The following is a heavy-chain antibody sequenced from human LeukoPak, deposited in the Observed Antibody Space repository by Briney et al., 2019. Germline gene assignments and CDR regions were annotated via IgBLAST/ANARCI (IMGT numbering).Heavy chain of an antibody. Sequence: SETLSLTCTVSGGSISSSNHYWAWIRQPPGKGLEWIGSIYYSGSTFYSPSLNSRVTISVDTSKNQFSLKLSSVTAADTAVYYCAREEASAGDYWGQGTLVTVSS. CDR1: GGSISSSNHY. J-gene: IGHJ4*02. V-gene: IGHV4-39*01. CDR2: IYYSGST. D-gene: IGHD6-13*01. CDR3: AREEASAGDY.